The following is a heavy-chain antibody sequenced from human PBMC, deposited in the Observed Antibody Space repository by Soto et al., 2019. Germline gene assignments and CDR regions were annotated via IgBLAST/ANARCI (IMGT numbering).Heavy chain of an antibody. Sequence: QVQLQESGPGLVKPSETLSLTCTVSGGSVSSGSYYWSWIRQPPGEGLEWIGYIYYSGSTNYNPSLKSRVTISVDTSKNQFSLKLSSVTAADTAVYYCARRSIVGATVRYYYGMDVWGQGTTVTVSS. V-gene: IGHV4-61*01. CDR3: ARRSIVGATVRYYYGMDV. D-gene: IGHD1-26*01. CDR2: IYYSGST. CDR1: GGSVSSGSYY. J-gene: IGHJ6*02.